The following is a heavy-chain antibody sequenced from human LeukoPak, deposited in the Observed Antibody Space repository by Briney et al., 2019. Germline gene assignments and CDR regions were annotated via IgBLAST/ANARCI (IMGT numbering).Heavy chain of an antibody. CDR2: INPKSGGT. D-gene: IGHD3-22*01. V-gene: IGHV1-2*02. Sequence: GASVKVSYMASGYTFNGYYIHWVRQAPGQGLEWMGWINPKSGGTNYAQKFQGSVTMTRDTYISTAYMELSRLRSDDTAMYYCARDDYYDSSRYYRNWGQGTLGTVSS. J-gene: IGHJ4*02. CDR3: ARDDYYDSSRYYRN. CDR1: GYTFNGYY.